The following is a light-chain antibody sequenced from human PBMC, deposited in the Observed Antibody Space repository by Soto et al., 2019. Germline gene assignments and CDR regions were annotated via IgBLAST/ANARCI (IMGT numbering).Light chain of an antibody. CDR1: SSDVGRYNY. J-gene: IGLJ1*01. CDR2: DVS. V-gene: IGLV2-14*01. CDR3: SSYTSSSTYV. Sequence: QSVLTQPASVSGSPGQSITISCTGTSSDVGRYNYVSWYQQDPGKAPEVMIYDVSNRPSGVSHRFSASKSGNTASLTISGLQADDEADYYCSSYTSSSTYVFGTGTKVTVL.